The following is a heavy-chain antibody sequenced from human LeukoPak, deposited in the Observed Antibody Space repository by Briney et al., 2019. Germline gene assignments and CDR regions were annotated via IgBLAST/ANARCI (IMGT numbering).Heavy chain of an antibody. D-gene: IGHD3-9*01. V-gene: IGHV3-7*01. CDR2: IKQDGSEK. J-gene: IGHJ4*02. CDR3: ARDSYDILTGYEGSDY. CDR1: GFTFSSYW. Sequence: PGGSLRLSCAASGFTFSSYWMSWVRQAPGKGLEWVANIKQDGSEKYYVDSVKGRFTISRDNAKNSLYLQMNSLRAEDTAVYYCARDSYDILTGYEGSDYWGQVTLVTVSS.